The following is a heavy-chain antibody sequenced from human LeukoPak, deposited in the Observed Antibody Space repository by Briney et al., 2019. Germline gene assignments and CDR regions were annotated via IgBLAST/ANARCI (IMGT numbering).Heavy chain of an antibody. D-gene: IGHD3-3*01. CDR3: ASYDFWSGYYKF. CDR2: IYYSGST. CDR1: GGSISSSSYY. J-gene: IGHJ4*02. Sequence: KPSETLSLTCTVSGGSISSSSYYWGWIRQPPGKGLEWIGSIYYSGSTYYNPSLKSRVTISVDTSKNQFSLKLSSVTAADTAVYYCASYDFWSGYYKFWGQGTLVTVSS. V-gene: IGHV4-39*01.